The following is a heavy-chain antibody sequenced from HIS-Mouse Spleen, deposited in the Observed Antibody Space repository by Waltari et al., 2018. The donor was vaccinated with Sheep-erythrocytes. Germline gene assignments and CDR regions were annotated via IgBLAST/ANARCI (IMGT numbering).Heavy chain of an antibody. CDR3: ARDPLERRAFDI. Sequence: QVQLQESGPGLVKPSETLSLTCTVSGYSISGGYYWGWIRQPPGKGLEWIGSIYHSGSTDSNPSLKSRVTISVDTSKNQFSLKLSSVTAADTAVYYCARDPLERRAFDIWGQGTMVTVSS. CDR2: IYHSGST. V-gene: IGHV4-38-2*02. CDR1: GYSISGGYY. J-gene: IGHJ3*02. D-gene: IGHD1-1*01.